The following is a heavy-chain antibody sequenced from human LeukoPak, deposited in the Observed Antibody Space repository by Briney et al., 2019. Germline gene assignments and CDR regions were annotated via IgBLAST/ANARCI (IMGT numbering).Heavy chain of an antibody. J-gene: IGHJ4*02. V-gene: IGHV3-23*01. Sequence: GGSLRLSCAASKFTFSSSAMSWVRQAPGKGLEWVSTISGSGGSTYSTDSVKGRFTISRDNSKSTLYLQMNSLRVEDTAIYYCAKGGPQFFDYWGQGTLVTVSS. CDR1: KFTFSSSA. CDR3: AKGGPQFFDY. D-gene: IGHD5-24*01. CDR2: ISGSGGST.